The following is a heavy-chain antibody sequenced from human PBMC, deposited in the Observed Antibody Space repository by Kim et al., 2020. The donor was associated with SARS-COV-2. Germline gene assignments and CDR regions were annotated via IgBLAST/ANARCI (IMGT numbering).Heavy chain of an antibody. Sequence: ADSVKGRFTISRDNSKNTLYRQMNSLRAEDTAVYYCARSAYYGSGSHYNYWGQGTLVTVSS. V-gene: IGHV3-33*01. J-gene: IGHJ4*02. CDR3: ARSAYYGSGSHYNY. D-gene: IGHD3-10*01.